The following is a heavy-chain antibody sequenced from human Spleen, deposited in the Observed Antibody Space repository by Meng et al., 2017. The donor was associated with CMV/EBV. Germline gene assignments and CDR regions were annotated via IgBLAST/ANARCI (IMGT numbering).Heavy chain of an antibody. CDR2: IKQDGSEK. Sequence: GESLKISCAASGFTATRNYMNWVRQAPGKGLEWVANIKQDGSEKYYVDSVKGRFTISRDNAKNSLYLQMNSLRAEDTAVYYCVASPDYGMDVWGQGTTVTVSS. J-gene: IGHJ6*02. D-gene: IGHD2-2*01. CDR1: GFTATRNY. CDR3: VASPDYGMDV. V-gene: IGHV3-7*01.